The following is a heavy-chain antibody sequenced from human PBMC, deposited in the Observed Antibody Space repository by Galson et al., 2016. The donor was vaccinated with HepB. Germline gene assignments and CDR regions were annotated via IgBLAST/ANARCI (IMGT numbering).Heavy chain of an antibody. CDR3: ARGGSPDCGGDCYLHAFDI. J-gene: IGHJ3*02. V-gene: IGHV1-18*04. CDR1: GYTFTSYG. D-gene: IGHD2-21*02. CDR2: VSPYNGNT. Sequence: SVKVSCKASGYTFTSYGIIWVRQAPGQGLEWMGWVSPYNGNTYYAQKLQGRVTMTTDTSTSTAYMELRSLTSDDTAVYYCARGGSPDCGGDCYLHAFDIWGQGSMVTVSS.